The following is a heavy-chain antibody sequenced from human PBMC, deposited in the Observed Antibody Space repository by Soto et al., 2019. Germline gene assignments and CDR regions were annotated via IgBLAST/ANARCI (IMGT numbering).Heavy chain of an antibody. V-gene: IGHV4-59*01. CDR1: GGSISSYY. CDR3: ARETPRGDILTGSYNEYFAFDI. D-gene: IGHD3-9*01. CDR2: LYNPGST. Sequence: PSETLSLTCTVSGGSISSYYWSWIRQPPGKGLEWIGYLYNPGSTNYNPSLKSRVTISVDTSKNQFSLRLTSVTAADTAVYYCARETPRGDILTGSYNEYFAFDIWGQGTMVTVSS. J-gene: IGHJ3*02.